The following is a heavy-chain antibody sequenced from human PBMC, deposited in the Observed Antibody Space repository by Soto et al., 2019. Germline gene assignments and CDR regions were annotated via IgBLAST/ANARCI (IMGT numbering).Heavy chain of an antibody. Sequence: EGSLRLSCAASGFSFRSYWMSWVRQAPGKGLEWVANIKPDGSERFYVDSVKGRFTISRDNVKNSLSLQMNSLRAEDTAVYYCERGAYFYDRSGYFVDAFDIWGQGTMVTVSS. J-gene: IGHJ3*02. CDR2: IKPDGSER. V-gene: IGHV3-7*01. D-gene: IGHD3-22*01. CDR3: ERGAYFYDRSGYFVDAFDI. CDR1: GFSFRSYW.